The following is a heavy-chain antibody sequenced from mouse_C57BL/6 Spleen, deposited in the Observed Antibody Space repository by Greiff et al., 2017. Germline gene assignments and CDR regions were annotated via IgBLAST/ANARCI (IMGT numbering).Heavy chain of an antibody. CDR3: ARSTSYYVGY. J-gene: IGHJ2*01. CDR2: IYPGDGDT. V-gene: IGHV1-82*01. Sequence: QVQLKQSGPELVKPGASVKISCKASGYAFSSSWMNWVKQRPGKGLEWIGRIYPGDGDTNYNGKFKGKATLTADKSSSTAYMQLSSLTSEDSAVYFCARSTSYYVGYWGQGTTLTVSS. CDR1: GYAFSSSW.